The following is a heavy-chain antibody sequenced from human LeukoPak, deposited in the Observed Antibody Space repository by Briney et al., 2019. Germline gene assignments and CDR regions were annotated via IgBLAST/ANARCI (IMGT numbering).Heavy chain of an antibody. Sequence: GGSLRLSCAASGFTFSSYAMSWVRQAPGKGLEWVSAISGSGGSTYYADSVRGRFTISRDNSKNTLYLQMNSLRAEDTAVYYCATGNVLMVYWPGPDYWGQGTLVTVSS. D-gene: IGHD2-8*01. CDR2: ISGSGGST. V-gene: IGHV3-23*01. J-gene: IGHJ4*02. CDR1: GFTFSSYA. CDR3: ATGNVLMVYWPGPDY.